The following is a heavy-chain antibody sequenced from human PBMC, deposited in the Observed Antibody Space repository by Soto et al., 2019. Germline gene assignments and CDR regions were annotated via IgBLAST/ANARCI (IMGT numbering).Heavy chain of an antibody. J-gene: IGHJ4*02. CDR3: ARDKITGLFDY. Sequence: QVQLQQWGAGLLKPSETLSLTCAVYGGSFSGYYWTWSRQPPGTGLEWIGEINHSGSTNYTPSLKSRVTISVDTSKNQFSLKLTSVTAADTAVYYCARDKITGLFDYWGQGTLVTFSS. CDR2: INHSGST. D-gene: IGHD2-8*02. V-gene: IGHV4-34*01. CDR1: GGSFSGYY.